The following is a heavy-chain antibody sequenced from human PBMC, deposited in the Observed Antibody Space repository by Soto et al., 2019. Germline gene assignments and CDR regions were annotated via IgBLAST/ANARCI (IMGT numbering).Heavy chain of an antibody. CDR2: IYPGDSDT. V-gene: IGHV5-51*01. CDR3: ARQGSNGAYYYYGMDV. J-gene: IGHJ6*02. D-gene: IGHD2-8*01. Sequence: PGESLKISCESSGYTFANYWIGWVRQVPGKGLEWVAIIYPGDSDTIYSPSFQGQVTFSVDKSTSTAYLQWSSLKASDTAMYYCARQGSNGAYYYYGMDVWGQGTTVTVSS. CDR1: GYTFANYW.